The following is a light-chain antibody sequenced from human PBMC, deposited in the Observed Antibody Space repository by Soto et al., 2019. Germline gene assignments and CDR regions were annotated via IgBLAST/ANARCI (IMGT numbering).Light chain of an antibody. CDR2: DVS. CDR1: GTDVGGYKY. V-gene: IGLV2-14*03. J-gene: IGLJ1*01. Sequence: QSALTQPASVSGSPGQSITISCIGTGTDVGGYKYVSWYQQHPVKAPKLIIYDVSERPSGVSNHFSGSKSGNTASLTISGLQADDEADYYCTSYTSSNTLVFGTGPKLSVL. CDR3: TSYTSSNTLV.